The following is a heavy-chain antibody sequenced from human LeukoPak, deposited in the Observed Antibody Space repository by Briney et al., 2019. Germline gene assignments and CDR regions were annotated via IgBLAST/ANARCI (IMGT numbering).Heavy chain of an antibody. J-gene: IGHJ5*02. CDR1: GGSISSYY. D-gene: IGHD3-22*01. CDR3: ARGVLAIVVILIADWFDP. V-gene: IGHV4-34*01. Sequence: SETLSLTCTVSGGSISSYYWSWIRQPPGKGLEWIGEINHSGSTNYDPSLKSRVTISVDTSKNQFSLKLSSVTAADTAVYYCARGVLAIVVILIADWFDPWGQGTLVTVSS. CDR2: INHSGST.